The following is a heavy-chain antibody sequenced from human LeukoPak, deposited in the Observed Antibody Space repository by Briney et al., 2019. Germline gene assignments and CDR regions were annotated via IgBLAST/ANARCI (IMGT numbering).Heavy chain of an antibody. CDR1: GFTFSSYS. D-gene: IGHD3-10*01. CDR3: ARDFGSGSYSLDY. Sequence: GGSLRLSCAASGFTFSSYSMNWVRQAPGKGLEWVAFIRDNGSDKYYADSVKGRFTISRDDSKDTVYLQMNSLRVEDTAVYYCARDFGSGSYSLDYWGQGTLVTVSS. CDR2: IRDNGSDK. V-gene: IGHV3-30*02. J-gene: IGHJ4*02.